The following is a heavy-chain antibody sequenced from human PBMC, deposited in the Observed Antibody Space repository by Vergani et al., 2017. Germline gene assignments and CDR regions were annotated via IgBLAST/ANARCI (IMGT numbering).Heavy chain of an antibody. CDR2: IHTGGST. D-gene: IGHD4-11*01. J-gene: IGHJ4*02. Sequence: QVKLQESGPGLLKPSQTLSLTCTVSGESIRSGSHYWSWIRQPAGKGPEWIGHIHTGGSTDLNPSFKSRVSISVDTSKSQFSLKLNSVTVADTAVYYCARATTVTDVFDYWGQGTLVTVSS. CDR1: GESIRSGSHY. V-gene: IGHV4-61*02. CDR3: ARATTVTDVFDY.